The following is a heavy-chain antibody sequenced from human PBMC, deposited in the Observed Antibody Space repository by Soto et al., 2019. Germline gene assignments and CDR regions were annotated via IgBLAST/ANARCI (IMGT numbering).Heavy chain of an antibody. CDR3: ARDNRLLLDAFDI. V-gene: IGHV3-30-3*01. Sequence: QVQLVESGGGVVQPGRSLRLSCAASGCTFSSYAMHWVRQAPRKGLEWVAVISYDGSNKYYADSVKGRFTISRDNSKNTLYLQMNSLRAEDTAVYYCARDNRLLLDAFDIWGQGTMVTVSS. CDR2: ISYDGSNK. D-gene: IGHD1-26*01. CDR1: GCTFSSYA. J-gene: IGHJ3*02.